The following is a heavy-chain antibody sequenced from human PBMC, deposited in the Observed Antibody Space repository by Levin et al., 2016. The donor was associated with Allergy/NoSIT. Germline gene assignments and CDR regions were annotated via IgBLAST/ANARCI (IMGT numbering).Heavy chain of an antibody. CDR1: GFTFSSYW. CDR3: ASLLMVRGAPGLFGMDV. J-gene: IGHJ6*02. D-gene: IGHD3-10*01. CDR2: IKQDGSEK. V-gene: IGHV3-7*03. Sequence: GESLKISCVASGFTFSSYWMSWVRQAPGKGLEWVANIKQDGSEKYHVDSVMGRFTISRDNAKNSLYLQMNSLRGEDTAVYYCASLLMVRGAPGLFGMDVWGQGTTVTVSS.